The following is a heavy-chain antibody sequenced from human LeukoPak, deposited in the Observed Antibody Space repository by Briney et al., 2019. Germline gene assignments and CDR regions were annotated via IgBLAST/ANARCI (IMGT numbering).Heavy chain of an antibody. J-gene: IGHJ4*02. Sequence: GGSLRLSCAASGFTFSSYWMHWVRQAPGKGLVWVSRINSDGSGINYADSVKGRFTISRDNAQNTLYLQLNSLRAEDTAVYYCARDRGYYFDYWGQGTLVTVSS. CDR3: ARDRGYYFDY. D-gene: IGHD3-16*01. CDR2: INSDGSGI. CDR1: GFTFSSYW. V-gene: IGHV3-74*01.